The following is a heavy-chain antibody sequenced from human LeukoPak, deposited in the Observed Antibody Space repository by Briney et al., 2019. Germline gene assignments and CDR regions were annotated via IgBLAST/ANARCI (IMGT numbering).Heavy chain of an antibody. CDR1: GYSFTTYW. V-gene: IGHV5-51*01. D-gene: IGHD2-15*01. Sequence: GESLKISCKGSGYSFTTYWIGWVRQMPGKGLEWMGIIYPYDSDTTYSPSFQGQVTISADKSISTAYLQWSSLKASDTAMYYCARQRTVASTKGFVDYWAREPWSPSPQ. CDR3: ARQRTVASTKGFVDY. CDR2: IYPYDSDT. J-gene: IGHJ4*02.